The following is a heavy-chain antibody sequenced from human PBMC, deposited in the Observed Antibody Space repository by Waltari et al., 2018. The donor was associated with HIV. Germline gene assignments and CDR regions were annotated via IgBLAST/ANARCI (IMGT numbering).Heavy chain of an antibody. CDR2: VFYIGTT. V-gene: IGHV4-39*07. J-gene: IGHJ5*02. CDR3: ARNTTSSPWFAP. D-gene: IGHD6-6*01. Sequence: QLHLQESGPGLVQPSETLSLTCTVSGDSITSGTSYWAWLRQPPGKALEWLATVFYIGTTYYNPSFKSRVTLSVDRSKNQFSLILSSVTAADTAVYYCARNTTSSPWFAPWGPGTQVTVSS. CDR1: GDSITSGTSY.